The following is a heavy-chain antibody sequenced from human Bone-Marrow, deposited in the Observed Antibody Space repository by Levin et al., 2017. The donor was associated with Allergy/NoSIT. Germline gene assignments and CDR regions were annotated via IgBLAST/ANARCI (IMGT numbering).Heavy chain of an antibody. V-gene: IGHV4-61*03. CDR1: GGSVRGENYY. CDR2: ISYSGAT. CDR3: ARDHGDSSDAFAI. D-gene: IGHD4-17*01. Sequence: SQTLSLTCSVSGGSVRGENYYWSWIRQPPGKRLEWIGYISYSGATTYSPSLESRVTISLGASENHFSLRLSSLTAADTAVYYCARDHGDSSDAFAIWGQVTMVTVSS. J-gene: IGHJ3*02.